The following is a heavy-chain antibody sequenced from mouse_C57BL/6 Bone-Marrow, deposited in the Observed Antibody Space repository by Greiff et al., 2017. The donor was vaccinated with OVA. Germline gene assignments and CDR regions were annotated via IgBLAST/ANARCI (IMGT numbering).Heavy chain of an antibody. Sequence: QVQLQQSGPELVRPGASVKISCKAPGYTFTSYWMQWVRQRPGQGLEWIGEIFPGSGSTNYNEKFKGKATLTVDTSSSTAYMQLSSLTSEDSAVYFCARSRWFLYFDYWGQGTTLTVSS. CDR3: ARSRWFLYFDY. D-gene: IGHD2-3*01. CDR1: GYTFTSYW. V-gene: IGHV1-56*01. CDR2: IFPGSGST. J-gene: IGHJ2*01.